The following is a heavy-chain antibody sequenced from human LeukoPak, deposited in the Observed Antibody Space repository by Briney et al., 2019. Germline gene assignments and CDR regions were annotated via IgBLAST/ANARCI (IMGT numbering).Heavy chain of an antibody. J-gene: IGHJ4*02. D-gene: IGHD3-10*01. Sequence: ASLKVSCEATGYTFTAYYMHWVRQAPGQGLEWMGWVNPKSGGTNYAQKFQGRVTMARDTSISTAYMELSRLRSDDTAVYYCARTDAYYSGMYYFDYWGQGALVTVSS. CDR2: VNPKSGGT. CDR1: GYTFTAYY. V-gene: IGHV1-2*02. CDR3: ARTDAYYSGMYYFDY.